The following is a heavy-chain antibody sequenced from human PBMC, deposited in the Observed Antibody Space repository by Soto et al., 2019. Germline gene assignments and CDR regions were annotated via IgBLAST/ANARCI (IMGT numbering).Heavy chain of an antibody. J-gene: IGHJ3*02. CDR1: GFSFSSYA. Sequence: EVQLLESGGGLVQPGGSLRLSCAASGFSFSSYAMSWVRQAPGKGLEWVSGISGSGGRTYYADSVKGRFTISRDNSKNMLYLQMNSLRAEDTAVYHCAKDRSASDAFDIWGQGTMVTVSS. V-gene: IGHV3-23*01. CDR3: AKDRSASDAFDI. CDR2: ISGSGGRT.